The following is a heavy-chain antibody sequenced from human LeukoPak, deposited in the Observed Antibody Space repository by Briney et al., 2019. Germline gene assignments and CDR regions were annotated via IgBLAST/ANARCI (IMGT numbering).Heavy chain of an antibody. CDR2: IYYSGST. V-gene: IGHV4-59*08. CDR1: GGSISSYY. CDR3: ARRGYCSGGSCRNWFDP. Sequence: PSETPSLTCTVSGGSISSYYWSWIRQPPGKGLEWIGYIYYSGSTNYNPSLKSRVTISVDTSKNQFSLKLSSVTAADTAVYYCARRGYCSGGSCRNWFDPWGQGTLVTVSS. J-gene: IGHJ5*02. D-gene: IGHD2-15*01.